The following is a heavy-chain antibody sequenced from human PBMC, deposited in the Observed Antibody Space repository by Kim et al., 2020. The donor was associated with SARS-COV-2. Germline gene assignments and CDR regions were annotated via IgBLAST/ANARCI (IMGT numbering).Heavy chain of an antibody. J-gene: IGHJ4*02. CDR3: AKDLRGGTWAFES. CDR1: GFTLTAYS. Sequence: GGSLRLSCAVSGFTLTAYSMSWVRQAPGKGLEWVSVVHGGTNITDYADSVKGRFIISRESSKNMVYLQMNSLRVEDTALYYCAKDLRGGTWAFESWGRGTPVTVSS. CDR2: VHGGTNIT. D-gene: IGHD3-16*01. V-gene: IGHV3-23*03.